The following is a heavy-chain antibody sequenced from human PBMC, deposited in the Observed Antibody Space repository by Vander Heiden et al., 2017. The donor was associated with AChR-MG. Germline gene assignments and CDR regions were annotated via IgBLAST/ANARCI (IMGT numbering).Heavy chain of an antibody. CDR3: AGLSSWYRYYFDY. CDR2: IYYSGST. D-gene: IGHD6-13*01. J-gene: IGHJ4*02. Sequence: QVQLQESGPGLVKPSQTLSLTCTVSGGSISSGDYYWSWIRQPPGKGLEWIGYIYYSGSTYYNPALKSRVTISVDTSKNQFSLKLSSVTAADTAVYYCAGLSSWYRYYFDYWGQGTLVTVSS. CDR1: GGSISSGDYY. V-gene: IGHV4-30-4*01.